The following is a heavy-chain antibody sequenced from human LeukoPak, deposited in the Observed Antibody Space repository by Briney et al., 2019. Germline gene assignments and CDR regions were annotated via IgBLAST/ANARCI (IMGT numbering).Heavy chain of an antibody. Sequence: KTSETLSLTCTVSGGSISSSSYYWGWIRQPPGKGLEWIGSIYYSGSTYYNPSLKSRVTISVDTSKNQFSLKLSSVTAADTAVYYCAKEVVSGSYYGEDYWGQGTLVTVSS. CDR3: AKEVVSGSYYGEDY. J-gene: IGHJ4*02. CDR2: IYYSGST. V-gene: IGHV4-39*02. CDR1: GGSISSSSYY. D-gene: IGHD1-26*01.